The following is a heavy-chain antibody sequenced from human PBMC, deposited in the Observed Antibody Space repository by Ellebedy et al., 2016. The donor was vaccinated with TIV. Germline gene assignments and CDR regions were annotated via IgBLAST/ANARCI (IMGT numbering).Heavy chain of an antibody. CDR2: CYSGGST. CDR1: GFTVSSNY. D-gene: IGHD6-19*01. CDR3: ARGAGTPDYFDY. J-gene: IGHJ4*02. V-gene: IGHV3-66*01. Sequence: GESLKISCAASGFTVSSNYMIWVRQAPGKGLEWVSVCYSGGSTYYADSVKGRFTISRDNSKNTLYLQLNSLRAEDTAVYYCARGAGTPDYFDYWGQGTLVTVSS.